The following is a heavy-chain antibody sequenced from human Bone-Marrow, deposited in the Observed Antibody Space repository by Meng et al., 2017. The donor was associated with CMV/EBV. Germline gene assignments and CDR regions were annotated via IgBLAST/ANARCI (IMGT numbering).Heavy chain of an antibody. J-gene: IGHJ3*02. V-gene: IGHV1-2*02. CDR1: GYSFTGYY. CDR3: ARDRRLDNRGYCSSSSCNDAFDI. D-gene: IGHD2-2*01. CDR2: INPNSGGT. Sequence: ASVKVSCKAAGYSFTGYYMLWVLQAPRQGLEWMGWINPNSGGTNYAQKFQGRVTMTRDTSISTAYMELSRLRSDDTAVYYCARDRRLDNRGYCSSSSCNDAFDIWGQGTMVTVSS.